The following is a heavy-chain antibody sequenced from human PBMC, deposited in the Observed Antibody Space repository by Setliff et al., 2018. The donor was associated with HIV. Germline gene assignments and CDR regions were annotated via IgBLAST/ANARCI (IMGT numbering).Heavy chain of an antibody. J-gene: IGHJ3*02. CDR1: GSSISNGYY. CDR2: IYHSGST. Sequence: SETLSLTCAVSGSSISNGYYWGWIRQPPGKGLEWIGSIYHSGSTYYNPSLKSRVTISVDTSKNQFYLKLSSVTAADTAVYHCARRNSGWYDAFDIWGQGTMVTVSS. V-gene: IGHV4-38-2*01. CDR3: ARRNSGWYDAFDI. D-gene: IGHD6-19*01.